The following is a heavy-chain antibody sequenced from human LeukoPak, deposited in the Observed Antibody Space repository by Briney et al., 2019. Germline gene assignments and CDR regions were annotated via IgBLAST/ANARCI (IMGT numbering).Heavy chain of an antibody. Sequence: SETLSLTCTVSGGSISSYYWSWIRQPPGKGLEWIGYIYYSGSTSYNPSLKSRVTISVDTSKNQFSLKLSSVTAADTAVYYCARDAGYYGSGSLDVWGKGTTVTVSS. CDR2: IYYSGST. J-gene: IGHJ6*04. CDR1: GGSISSYY. D-gene: IGHD3-10*01. CDR3: ARDAGYYGSGSLDV. V-gene: IGHV4-59*01.